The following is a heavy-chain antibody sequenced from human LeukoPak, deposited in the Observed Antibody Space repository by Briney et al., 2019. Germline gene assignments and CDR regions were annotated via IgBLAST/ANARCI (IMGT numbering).Heavy chain of an antibody. V-gene: IGHV4-39*01. CDR1: GGSISSISYY. D-gene: IGHD1-26*01. Sequence: KASETLSLTCTISGGSISSISYYWGWIRQPPGKGLEWIGSIYYTGSTYYNPSLKSRVTVSVDTSKNQFSLNLRSVTAADTAVYYCARRLSGSSELDYWGQGTLVTVSS. CDR2: IYYTGST. CDR3: ARRLSGSSELDY. J-gene: IGHJ4*02.